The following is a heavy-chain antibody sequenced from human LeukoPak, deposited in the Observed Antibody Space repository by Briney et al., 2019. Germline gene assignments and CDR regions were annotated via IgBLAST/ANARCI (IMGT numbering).Heavy chain of an antibody. D-gene: IGHD2-15*01. Sequence: PGGSLRLSCAASGFTFSSYSMNWVRQAPGKGLEWFSSISSSSSYIYYADSVKGRFTISRDNAKNSLYLQMNSLRAEDTAVYYCARVVTGVVVAATSWFDPWGQGTLVTVSS. CDR2: ISSSSSYI. CDR3: ARVVTGVVVAATSWFDP. V-gene: IGHV3-21*01. J-gene: IGHJ5*02. CDR1: GFTFSSYS.